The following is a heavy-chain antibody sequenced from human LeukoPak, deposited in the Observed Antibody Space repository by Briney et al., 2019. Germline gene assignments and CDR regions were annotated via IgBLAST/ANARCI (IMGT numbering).Heavy chain of an antibody. CDR1: GFTFSFYV. D-gene: IGHD6-19*01. J-gene: IGHJ4*02. CDR2: ISGSGDNT. CDR3: AKSAVAGWVRDFDS. Sequence: GGSLRLSCAASGFTFSFYVMNWVRQAPGKGLEWVSTISGSGDNTYYADSVQGRFTISRDKSKDTLFLQMNSLIAEDTAVYYCAKSAVAGWVRDFDSWGQGILVTVSS. V-gene: IGHV3-23*01.